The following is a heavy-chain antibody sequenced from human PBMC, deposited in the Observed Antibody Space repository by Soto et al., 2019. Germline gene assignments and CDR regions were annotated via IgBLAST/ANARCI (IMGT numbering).Heavy chain of an antibody. CDR2: IYYSGST. CDR1: GGSISSYY. D-gene: IGHD2-15*01. J-gene: IGHJ4*02. Sequence: SETLSLTCTVSGGSISSYYWSWIRQPPGKGLEWIGYIYYSGSTNYNPSLKSRVTISVDTSKNQFSLKLSSVTAADTAVYYCARGVVGSRYYFDYWGQGTLVTVSS. CDR3: ARGVVGSRYYFDY. V-gene: IGHV4-59*08.